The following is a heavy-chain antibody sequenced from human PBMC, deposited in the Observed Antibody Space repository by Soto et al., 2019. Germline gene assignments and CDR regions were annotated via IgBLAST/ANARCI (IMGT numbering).Heavy chain of an antibody. Sequence: GGSLRLSCAASGLLFSTYAMTWVRQAPGKGLEWVSTITGNGASTYYADSVKGRFTISRDNSKNTLYLQMNSLRAEDTATYFCANGILGYCHGMDVWGQGTTVTVSS. CDR2: ITGNGAST. D-gene: IGHD2-15*01. J-gene: IGHJ6*02. CDR3: ANGILGYCHGMDV. V-gene: IGHV3-23*01. CDR1: GLLFSTYA.